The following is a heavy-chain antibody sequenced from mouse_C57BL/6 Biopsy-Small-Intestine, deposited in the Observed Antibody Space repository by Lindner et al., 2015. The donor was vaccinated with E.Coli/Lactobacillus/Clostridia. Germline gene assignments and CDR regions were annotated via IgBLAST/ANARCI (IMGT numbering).Heavy chain of an antibody. CDR3: AIRTYDGYFVGDYAMDY. CDR2: ILPGSGTT. J-gene: IGHJ4*01. CDR1: GYTFTGYW. V-gene: IGHV1-9*01. D-gene: IGHD2-3*01. Sequence: VQLQESGAELMKPGASVKLSCKATGYTFTGYWIEWVKQRPGHGLECIGEILPGSGTTNYNEKFKGKATLTVDKSSSTAYMHLSSLTSEDSAVYYCAIRTYDGYFVGDYAMDYWGQGTSVTVSS.